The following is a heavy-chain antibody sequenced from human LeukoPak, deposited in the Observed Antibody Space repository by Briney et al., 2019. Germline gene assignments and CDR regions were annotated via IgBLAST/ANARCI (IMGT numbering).Heavy chain of an antibody. V-gene: IGHV4-39*01. Sequence: SETLSLTCTVSGGSISSSSYYWGWIRQPPGKGLEWIGSIYYSGSIYYNPSLKSRVTISVDASKNQFSLKLSSVTAADTAVYYCARHHYYYYYMDVWGKGTTVTISS. CDR3: ARHHYYYYYMDV. CDR1: GGSISSSSYY. CDR2: IYYSGSI. J-gene: IGHJ6*03.